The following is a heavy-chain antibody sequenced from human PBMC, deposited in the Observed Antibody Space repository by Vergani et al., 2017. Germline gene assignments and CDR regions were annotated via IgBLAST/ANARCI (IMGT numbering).Heavy chain of an antibody. Sequence: QVQLVESGGGVVQPGRSLRLSCAASGFTFSSYAMHWVRQAPGKGLEWVAVISYDGSTKYYADSVKGRFTISRDKSKNTLYLQRNSLRAEDTAVYYCARDQGEYSSSWFDYWGQGTLVTVSS. CDR3: ARDQGEYSSSWFDY. V-gene: IGHV3-30*04. CDR1: GFTFSSYA. CDR2: ISYDGSTK. D-gene: IGHD6-6*01. J-gene: IGHJ4*02.